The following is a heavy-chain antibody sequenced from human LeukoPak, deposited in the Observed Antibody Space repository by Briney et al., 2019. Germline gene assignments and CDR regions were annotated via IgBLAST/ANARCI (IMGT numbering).Heavy chain of an antibody. CDR1: GGSFSGYY. Sequence: SETLSLTCAVYGGSFSGYYWSWIRQPPGKGLEWIGEINHSGSTNYNPSLKSRVTISVDTSKNQFSLKLSSVTAADTAVYYCARYWEGGSLDYWGQGTLVTVSS. J-gene: IGHJ4*02. D-gene: IGHD2-15*01. CDR2: INHSGST. CDR3: ARYWEGGSLDY. V-gene: IGHV4-34*01.